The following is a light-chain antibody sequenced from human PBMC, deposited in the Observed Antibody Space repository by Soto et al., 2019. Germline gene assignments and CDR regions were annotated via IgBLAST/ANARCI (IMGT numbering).Light chain of an antibody. CDR3: QQYGSSGT. V-gene: IGKV3-20*01. CDR2: DAS. Sequence: EIVLTQSPATLSLSPGERATLSCRASQSVSNYLAWYQQKPGRAPRLLIYDASIRATGIPARFSGSGSGTDFTLTITRLEPEDFAVYYCQQYGSSGTFGQGTKVDIK. J-gene: IGKJ1*01. CDR1: QSVSNY.